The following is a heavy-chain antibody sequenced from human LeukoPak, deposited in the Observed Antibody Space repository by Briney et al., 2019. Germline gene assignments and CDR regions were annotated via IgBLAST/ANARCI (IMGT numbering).Heavy chain of an antibody. D-gene: IGHD3-3*01. Sequence: SGPTLVNPSQTLSLTCTVSGGSISSGSYYWGWIRRPPGKGLEWIGSIYQSGSGSSYYNPSLKSRVTIFGDTSKNQFFLRLSSVTAADTAVYYCASTLRFLPYRRFDYWGQGTLDTVPS. CDR2: IYQSGSGSS. CDR3: ASTLRFLPYRRFDY. J-gene: IGHJ4*02. CDR1: GGSISSGSYY. V-gene: IGHV4-39*01.